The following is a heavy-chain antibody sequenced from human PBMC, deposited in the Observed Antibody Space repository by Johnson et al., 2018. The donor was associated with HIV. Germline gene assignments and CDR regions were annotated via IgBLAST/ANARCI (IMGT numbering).Heavy chain of an antibody. V-gene: IGHV3-30*02. J-gene: IGHJ3*02. CDR1: GFTFSSYG. Sequence: HVQLVESGGGVVQPGGSLRLSCAASGFTFSSYGMHWVRQAPGKGLAWVAFIRYDGSNKYYADSVKGRFTISRDNSKNTLYLQMNSLRAEDTAVYYCAKDLRVYTCDAFDIWGQGTMVTVSS. CDR2: IRYDGSNK. CDR3: AKDLRVYTCDAFDI. D-gene: IGHD5/OR15-5a*01.